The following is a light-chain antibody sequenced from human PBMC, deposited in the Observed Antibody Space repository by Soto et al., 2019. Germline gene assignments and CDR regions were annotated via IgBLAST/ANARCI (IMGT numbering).Light chain of an antibody. V-gene: IGKV1-5*01. Sequence: DIQMTQSPSSLSASVGDRVSITCRASQGISTFLAWYQQHPGTAPKRLIYDASSLESGVPARFSGSGSGTEFILTISSLQPDDVGTYYCQQYNTHSGTFGQGTKVDI. CDR3: QQYNTHSGT. J-gene: IGKJ1*01. CDR2: DAS. CDR1: QGISTF.